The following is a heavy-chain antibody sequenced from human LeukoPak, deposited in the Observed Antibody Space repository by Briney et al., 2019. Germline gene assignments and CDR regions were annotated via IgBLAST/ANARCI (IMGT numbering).Heavy chain of an antibody. CDR2: IYYSGST. CDR1: GGSISSYY. D-gene: IGHD6-19*01. J-gene: IGHJ4*02. CDR3: ARDGAVAGIGYTYYFDY. V-gene: IGHV4-39*07. Sequence: SETLSLTCTVSGGSISSYYWGWIRQPPGKGLEWIGSIYYSGSTYYNPSLKSRVTISVDTSKNQFSLKLSSVTAADTAVYYCARDGAVAGIGYTYYFDYWGQGTLVTVSS.